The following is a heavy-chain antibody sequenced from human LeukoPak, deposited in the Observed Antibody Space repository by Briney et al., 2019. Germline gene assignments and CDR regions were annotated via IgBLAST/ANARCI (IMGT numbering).Heavy chain of an antibody. J-gene: IGHJ6*02. Sequence: PSETLSLTCTVSGGSISSYYWNWIRQPPGRGLEWIGHIYDSGTTNYNPSLKSRVTISGDTSKNQFSLELNSVTAADTAVYYCARDPYSSTWSYGMDVWGQGTTVTVSS. CDR1: GGSISSYY. V-gene: IGHV4-59*12. D-gene: IGHD6-6*01. CDR3: ARDPYSSTWSYGMDV. CDR2: IYDSGTT.